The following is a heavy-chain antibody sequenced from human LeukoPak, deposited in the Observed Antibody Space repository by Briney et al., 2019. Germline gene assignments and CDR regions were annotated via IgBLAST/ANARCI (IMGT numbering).Heavy chain of an antibody. CDR2: IWYDGSNK. Sequence: QPGRSLRLSCAASAFPMSSYGVLWVRQAPGKGREWAEVIWYDGSNKYYADSVKARFTISRDNSKNTLYLQMNSLTAEDTAVYYCARDTGIWDIVATPDDYWGQGTLVTVSS. J-gene: IGHJ4*02. CDR3: ARDTGIWDIVATPDDY. D-gene: IGHD5-12*01. CDR1: AFPMSSYG. V-gene: IGHV3-33*01.